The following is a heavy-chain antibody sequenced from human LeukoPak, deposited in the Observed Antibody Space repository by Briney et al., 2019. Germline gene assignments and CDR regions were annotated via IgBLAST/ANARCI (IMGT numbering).Heavy chain of an antibody. Sequence: GGSLRLSCAAPGFTFSSYAMSWVRQAPGKGLEWVSAISGSGGSTYYADSVKGRFTISRDNSKNTLYLQMNSLRAEDTAVYYCAKGLGSGSFLFDYWGQGTLVTVSS. D-gene: IGHD3-10*02. CDR3: AKGLGSGSFLFDY. J-gene: IGHJ4*02. CDR1: GFTFSSYA. CDR2: ISGSGGST. V-gene: IGHV3-23*01.